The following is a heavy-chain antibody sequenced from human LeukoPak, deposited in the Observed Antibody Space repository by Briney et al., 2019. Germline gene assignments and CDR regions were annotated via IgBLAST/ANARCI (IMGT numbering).Heavy chain of an antibody. CDR1: GYSFTSYW. CDR2: IYPGDSDT. J-gene: IGHJ4*02. Sequence: GESLKISCKGSGYSFTSYWIGWVRQMPGKGLEWMGIIYPGDSDTRYSPSFQGQVTISADKSISTAYLQWSSLKASDTAMYYCARLLGLTGTTIYFDYWGQGTLVTVSS. V-gene: IGHV5-51*01. D-gene: IGHD1-7*01. CDR3: ARLLGLTGTTIYFDY.